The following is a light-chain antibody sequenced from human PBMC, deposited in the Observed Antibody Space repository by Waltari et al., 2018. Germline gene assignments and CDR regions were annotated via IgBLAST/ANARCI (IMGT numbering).Light chain of an antibody. CDR3: QQYYSTLWT. CDR2: WAS. CDR1: QSVLYSSNNKHY. V-gene: IGKV4-1*01. J-gene: IGKJ1*01. Sequence: DIVMTQSPDSLAVSLGERATIHCKSSQSVLYSSNNKHYLAWYQQKPGQPPKLLIYWASTRESGVPDRFSGSGSGTDFTLTISSLQAEDVAVYYCQQYYSTLWTFGQGTKVEIK.